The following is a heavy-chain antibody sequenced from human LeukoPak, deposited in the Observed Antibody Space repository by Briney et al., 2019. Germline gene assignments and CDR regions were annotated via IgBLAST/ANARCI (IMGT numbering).Heavy chain of an antibody. CDR3: TGITIIGGDDY. J-gene: IGHJ4*02. V-gene: IGHV4-30-4*08. CDR2: IYYSGST. Sequence: SETLSLTCTVSGGSISSGDYYWSWIRQPPGKGLEWIGYIYYSGSTYYNPSLKSRVTMSVDTSKNQFSLKLSSVTAADTAVYYCTGITIIGGDDYWGQGTLVTVSS. D-gene: IGHD3-3*01. CDR1: GGSISSGDYY.